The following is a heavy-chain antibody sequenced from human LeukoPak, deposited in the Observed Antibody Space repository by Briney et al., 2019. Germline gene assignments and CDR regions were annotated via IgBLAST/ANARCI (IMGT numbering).Heavy chain of an antibody. V-gene: IGHV3-30*18. J-gene: IGHJ6*03. Sequence: GGSLRLSCAASGFTFSSYGMHWVRQAPGKGLEWVAVISYDGSNKYYADSVKGRFTISRDNSKNTLYLQMNSLRAEDTAVYYCAKDGGKYYDILTGYYRYYYYMDDWGKGTTVTVSS. CDR1: GFTFSSYG. D-gene: IGHD3-9*01. CDR2: ISYDGSNK. CDR3: AKDGGKYYDILTGYYRYYYYMDD.